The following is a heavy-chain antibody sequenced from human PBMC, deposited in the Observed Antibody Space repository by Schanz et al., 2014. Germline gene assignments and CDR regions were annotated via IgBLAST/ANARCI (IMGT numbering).Heavy chain of an antibody. CDR2: ISYDGRNK. CDR1: GFTFSSYA. Sequence: QVQLVASGGGLVKPGGSLRLSCAASGFTFSSYAMHWVRQAPGKGLEWVAVISYDGRNKYYADSVKGRFTISRDNSKNTLYLQMNSLRAEDTAVYYCARANYRRKINFDYWGRGTLVTVSS. J-gene: IGHJ4*02. CDR3: ARANYRRKINFDY. D-gene: IGHD3-10*01. V-gene: IGHV3-30-3*01.